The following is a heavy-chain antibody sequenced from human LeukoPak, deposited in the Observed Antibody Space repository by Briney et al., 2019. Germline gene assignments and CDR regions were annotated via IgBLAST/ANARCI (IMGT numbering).Heavy chain of an antibody. Sequence: SVKVSCKAAGGTSSSYAISWVRQAPGQGLEWMGRIIPIFGTANYAQKFQGRVTITTDESTSTAYMELSSLRSEDTAVYYCARDLPSIMITFGGVIVSGAFDIWGQGTMVTVSS. V-gene: IGHV1-69*05. D-gene: IGHD3-16*02. J-gene: IGHJ3*02. CDR3: ARDLPSIMITFGGVIVSGAFDI. CDR1: GGTSSSYA. CDR2: IIPIFGTA.